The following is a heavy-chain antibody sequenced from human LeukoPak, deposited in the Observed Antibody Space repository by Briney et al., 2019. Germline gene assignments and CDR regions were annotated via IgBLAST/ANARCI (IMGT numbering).Heavy chain of an antibody. D-gene: IGHD6-13*01. CDR1: GGSVSRGTYY. J-gene: IGHJ4*02. CDR3: ARDASSSSDSPFDY. V-gene: IGHV4-61*02. Sequence: PSETLSLTCTVSGGSVSRGTYYWSWIRQSAGKGLEWIGRIYTIGSINYNPSLKSRATISIDTSKNQFSLKLSSVTAADTAAYYCARDASSSSDSPFDYWGQGALVTVSS. CDR2: IYTIGSI.